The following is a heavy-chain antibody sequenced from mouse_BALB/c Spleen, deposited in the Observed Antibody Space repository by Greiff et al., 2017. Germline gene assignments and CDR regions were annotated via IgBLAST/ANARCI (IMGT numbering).Heavy chain of an antibody. CDR2: IYPGGGYT. D-gene: IGHD2-4*01. CDR3: ARRYDYDLYYFDY. Sequence: VQLQQSGAELVRPGTSVKISCKASGYTFTNYWLGWVKQRPGHGLEWIGDIYPGGGYTNYNEKFKGKATLTADTSSSTAYMQLSSLTSEDSAVYFCARRYDYDLYYFDYGGQGTTLTVSS. J-gene: IGHJ2*01. CDR1: GYTFTNYW. V-gene: IGHV1-63*02.